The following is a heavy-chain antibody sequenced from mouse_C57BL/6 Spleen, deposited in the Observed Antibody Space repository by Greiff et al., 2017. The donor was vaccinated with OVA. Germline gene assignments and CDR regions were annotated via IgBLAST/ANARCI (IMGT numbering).Heavy chain of an antibody. V-gene: IGHV1-9*01. D-gene: IGHD3-2*02. J-gene: IGHJ4*01. CDR2: ILPGSGST. CDR3: ARRDSSGYVGYYAMDY. Sequence: QVQLQQSGAELMKPGASVKLSCKATGYTFTGYWIEWVKQRPGHGLEWIGEILPGSGSTNYNEKFKGKATFTADTSSNTAYMQLSSLTTEDSAIYYCARRDSSGYVGYYAMDYWGQGTSVTVSS. CDR1: GYTFTGYW.